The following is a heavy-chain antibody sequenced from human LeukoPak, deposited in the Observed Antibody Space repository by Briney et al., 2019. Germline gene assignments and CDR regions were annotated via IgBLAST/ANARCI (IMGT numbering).Heavy chain of an antibody. V-gene: IGHV6-1*01. CDR2: TYYRSTWYN. J-gene: IGHJ5*02. Sequence: SQTLSLTCAISGDSVSSNSVTWNWIRQSPSRGLEWLGRTYYRSTWYNDYAVPVRGRITVNPDTSKNQFSLRLNSVTPEDTAVYYCARRLTQYDCFDPWGQGILVTVSS. CDR1: GDSVSSNSVT. CDR3: ARRLTQYDCFDP. D-gene: IGHD2-2*01.